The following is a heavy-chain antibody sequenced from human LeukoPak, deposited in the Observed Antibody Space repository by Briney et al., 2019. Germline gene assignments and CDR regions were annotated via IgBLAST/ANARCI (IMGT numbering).Heavy chain of an antibody. V-gene: IGHV1-18*04. J-gene: IGHJ4*02. Sequence: GASVKVSCKASGYTFTTYYLHWVRRAPGQGLEWMGWISAYNGNTNYAQKLQGRVTMTTDTSTSTAYMELRSLRSDDTAVYYCARDFSQWLAPDYWGQGTLVTVSS. CDR3: ARDFSQWLAPDY. CDR2: ISAYNGNT. D-gene: IGHD6-19*01. CDR1: GYTFTTYY.